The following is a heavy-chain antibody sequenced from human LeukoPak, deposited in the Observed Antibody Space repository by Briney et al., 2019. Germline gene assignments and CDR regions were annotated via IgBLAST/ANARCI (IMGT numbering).Heavy chain of an antibody. CDR3: ARGYCGGDCYGD. D-gene: IGHD2-21*02. Sequence: GGSLRLSCAASGFIFSQYSMNWVRQAPGKGLEWVSSIDGSSSHIYYADSVKGRFTISRDNTKSSLYLQMNSLRAEDMAVYYCARGYCGGDCYGDWGQGTLVTVSS. CDR2: IDGSSSHI. CDR1: GFIFSQYS. V-gene: IGHV3-21*01. J-gene: IGHJ1*01.